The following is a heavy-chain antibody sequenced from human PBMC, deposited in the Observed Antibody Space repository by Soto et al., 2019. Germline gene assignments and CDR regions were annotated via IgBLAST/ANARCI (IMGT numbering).Heavy chain of an antibody. CDR2: IYYTGST. CDR1: GASIRSGGYY. CDR3: ARIEMASIK. V-gene: IGHV4-31*03. Sequence: TLSLTCSVSGASIRSGGYYWSWLRQSPGKGLEWIGHIYYTGSTFYSPSLKSRLTISIDTSKNQFSLDLRSVTAADTAMYYCARIEMASIKWGRGTLVTVSS. J-gene: IGHJ4*02.